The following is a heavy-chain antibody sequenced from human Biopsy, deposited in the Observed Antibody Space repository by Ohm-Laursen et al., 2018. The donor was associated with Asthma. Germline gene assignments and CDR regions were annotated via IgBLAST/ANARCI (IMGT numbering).Heavy chain of an antibody. CDR1: SGSGGYMRSGNYY. J-gene: IGHJ6*02. V-gene: IGHV4-39*01. CDR3: VRGSSSWHHGPFHYYYGLDV. CDR2: IYYSGTT. D-gene: IGHD6-13*01. Sequence: SETLSLTCSLSSGSGGYMRSGNYYWGWIRQPPGKGLEWIGSIYYSGTTYYNPSLESRVTVSADTSKNQFSCNLTSVTAADTAVYYCVRGSSSWHHGPFHYYYGLDVWGQGTTATVSS.